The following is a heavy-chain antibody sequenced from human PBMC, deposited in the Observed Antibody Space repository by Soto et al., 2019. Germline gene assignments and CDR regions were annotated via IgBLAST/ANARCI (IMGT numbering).Heavy chain of an antibody. CDR1: GGSISSYY. D-gene: IGHD3-9*01. J-gene: IGHJ4*02. Sequence: SETLSLTCTVSGGSISSYYWSWIRQPPGKGLEWIGYIYYSGSTNYNPSLKSRVTISVDTSKNQFSLKLSSVTAADTAVYYCARGVLRYFDWSNFDYWGQGTLVTVSS. V-gene: IGHV4-59*01. CDR2: IYYSGST. CDR3: ARGVLRYFDWSNFDY.